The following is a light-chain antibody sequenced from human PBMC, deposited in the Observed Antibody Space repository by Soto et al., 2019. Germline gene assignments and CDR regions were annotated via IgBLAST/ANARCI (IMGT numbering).Light chain of an antibody. J-gene: IGLJ1*01. V-gene: IGLV1-51*01. Sequence: QSVLTQPPSVSAAPGQKVTISCSGSSSNIENYYVSWYQQLPGIAPKLLIYDNNKRPSGIPDRFSGSKSGTSATLDITGLQTGDEADYYCGTYDSSLRDGVFGTGTKVTVL. CDR2: DNN. CDR1: SSNIENYY. CDR3: GTYDSSLRDGV.